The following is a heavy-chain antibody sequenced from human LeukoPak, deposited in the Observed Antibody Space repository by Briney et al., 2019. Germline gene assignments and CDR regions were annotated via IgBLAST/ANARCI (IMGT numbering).Heavy chain of an antibody. V-gene: IGHV4-30-2*01. CDR3: ARESSSSWRNFDY. D-gene: IGHD6-13*01. Sequence: QVQLQESGPGLVKPSQSLSLTCTVSGGSISSGGYYWSWIRQPPGKGLEWIGYIYHSGSTYYNPSLKSRVTISVDRSKNQFSLKLSSVTAADTAVYYCARESSSSWRNFDYWGQGTLVTVSS. CDR1: GGSISSGGYY. CDR2: IYHSGST. J-gene: IGHJ4*02.